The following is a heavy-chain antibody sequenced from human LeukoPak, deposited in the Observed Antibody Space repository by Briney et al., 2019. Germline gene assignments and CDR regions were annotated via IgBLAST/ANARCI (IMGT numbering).Heavy chain of an antibody. CDR3: ARRRSSSSSGFWGY. V-gene: IGHV4-39*01. CDR2: IYYSGST. Sequence: PSETLSLTCTVSGGSISSSSYYWGWIRQPPGKGLEWIGSIYYSGSTYYNPSLKSRVTISVDTSKNQFSLKLSSVTAADTAVYYCARRRSSSSSGFWGYWGQGTLVTVSS. D-gene: IGHD6-6*01. CDR1: GGSISSSSYY. J-gene: IGHJ4*02.